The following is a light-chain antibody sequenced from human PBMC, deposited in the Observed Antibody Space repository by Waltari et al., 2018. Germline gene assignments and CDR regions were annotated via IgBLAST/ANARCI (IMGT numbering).Light chain of an antibody. CDR2: GNN. Sequence: QSVLTQPPSASGTPGQRVTISCSGSSSNLGSNYVYWYHQLPGTAPKLLIYGNNQRPSGVPDRFSGSKSGTSASLAISGLRSEDEADYYCAAWDDSLSGVVFGGGTKLTVL. CDR1: SSNLGSNY. CDR3: AAWDDSLSGVV. V-gene: IGLV1-47*01. J-gene: IGLJ2*01.